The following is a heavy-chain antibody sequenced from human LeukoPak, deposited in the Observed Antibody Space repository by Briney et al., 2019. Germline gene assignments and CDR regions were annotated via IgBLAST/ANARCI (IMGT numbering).Heavy chain of an antibody. CDR1: GFTFNTYA. CDR3: AKGRNGDNVAEAADI. CDR2: ISTNGGRT. V-gene: IGHV3-23*01. J-gene: IGHJ3*02. D-gene: IGHD4-17*01. Sequence: GGSLRLSCAASGFTFNTYAVNWLRQAPGKGLDWVSAISTNGGRTYYADSVKGRFTISRDNPKNTLYLQMNGLRGEDTAVYYCAKGRNGDNVAEAADIWGQGTMVTVSA.